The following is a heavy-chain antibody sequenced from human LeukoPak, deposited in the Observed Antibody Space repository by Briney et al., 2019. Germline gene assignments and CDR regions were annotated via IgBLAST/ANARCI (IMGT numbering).Heavy chain of an antibody. CDR3: ARVTGRDGHKLVTGYFDY. CDR1: GYSFTSYW. D-gene: IGHD5-24*01. Sequence: GESLKISCKGSGYSFTSYWIGWVRQMPGKGLEWMGIIYPGDSDTRYSPSFQGQVTISADKSISTAYLQWSSLKASDTAMYYCARVTGRDGHKLVTGYFDYWGQGTLVTVSS. V-gene: IGHV5-51*01. J-gene: IGHJ4*02. CDR2: IYPGDSDT.